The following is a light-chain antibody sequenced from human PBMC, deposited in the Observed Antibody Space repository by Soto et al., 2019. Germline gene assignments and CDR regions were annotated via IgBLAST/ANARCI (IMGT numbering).Light chain of an antibody. J-gene: IGLJ2*01. CDR1: ALPKQY. V-gene: IGLV3-25*03. CDR3: QSADSSGTYNVV. CDR2: KDS. Sequence: SYELTQPPSVSVSPGQTARITCSGDALPKQYAYWYQQKPGQAPVLVICKDSERPSGLPERFSGSSSGTTVTLTISGVQAEDEADYYCQSADSSGTYNVVFGGGTKLTVL.